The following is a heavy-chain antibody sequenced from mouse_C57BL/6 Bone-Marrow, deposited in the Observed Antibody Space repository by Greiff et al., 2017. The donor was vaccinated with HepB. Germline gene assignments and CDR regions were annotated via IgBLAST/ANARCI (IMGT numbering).Heavy chain of an antibody. D-gene: IGHD2-4*01. CDR1: GFNIKDDY. J-gene: IGHJ1*03. CDR3: TSDYDDEWYFDV. Sequence: VQLQQSGAELVRPGASVKLSCTASGFNIKDDYMHWVKQRPEQGLEWIGWIDPENGDTEYASKFQGKATITADTSSNTAYLQLSSLTSEDTAVCYCTSDYDDEWYFDVWGTGTTVTVSS. CDR2: IDPENGDT. V-gene: IGHV14-4*01.